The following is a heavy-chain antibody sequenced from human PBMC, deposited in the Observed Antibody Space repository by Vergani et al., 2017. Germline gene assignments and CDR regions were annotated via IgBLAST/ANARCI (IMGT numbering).Heavy chain of an antibody. D-gene: IGHD4-17*01. J-gene: IGHJ4*02. CDR3: ARALRADYGDYAGDY. CDR1: GGTFSSYA. V-gene: IGHV1-69*04. CDR2: IIPILGIA. Sequence: QVQLVQSGAEVKKPGSSVKVSCKASGGTFSSYAISWVRQAPGQGLEWMGRIIPILGIAKSSQKFQGRVTITAEITTSTAYIELSSLSSEDTAVSYGARALRADYGDYAGDYGGQGTLVTVSS.